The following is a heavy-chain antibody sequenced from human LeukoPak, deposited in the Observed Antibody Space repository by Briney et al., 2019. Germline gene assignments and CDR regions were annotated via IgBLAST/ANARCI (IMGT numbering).Heavy chain of an antibody. Sequence: GGSLRLSCAASGFTFGSYAMYWVRQAPGKGLEWVSGIFGSGGSAHYADSVKGRFTISRDNSKNTVYLQMDSLRAEDTVTYYCAKTTTGYSSGRYPAWPIDYWGQGTLVTVSS. V-gene: IGHV3-23*01. CDR1: GFTFGSYA. CDR3: AKTTTGYSSGRYPAWPIDY. D-gene: IGHD2-15*01. CDR2: IFGSGGSA. J-gene: IGHJ4*02.